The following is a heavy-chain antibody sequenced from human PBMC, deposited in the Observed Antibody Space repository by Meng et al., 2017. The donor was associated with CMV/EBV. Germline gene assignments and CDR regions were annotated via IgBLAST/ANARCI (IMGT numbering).Heavy chain of an antibody. CDR1: GGSISSYY. J-gene: IGHJ4*02. CDR3: ASVETARVVDY. CDR2: IYYSGST. Sequence: GSLRLSCTVSGGSISSYYWSWIRQPPGKGLEWIGYIYYSGSTNYNHSLKSRVTISVDTSKNQFSLKLSSVTAADTAVYYCASVETARVVDYWGQGTLVTVSS. V-gene: IGHV4-59*01. D-gene: IGHD5-18*01.